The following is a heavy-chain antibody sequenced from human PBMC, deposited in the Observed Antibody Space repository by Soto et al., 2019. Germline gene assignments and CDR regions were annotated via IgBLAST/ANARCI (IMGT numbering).Heavy chain of an antibody. CDR2: IYYLGST. V-gene: IGHV4-59*01. CDR1: GGSMSEYF. D-gene: IGHD3-10*01. J-gene: IGHJ4*02. Sequence: SEALSLTCSVSGGSMSEYFWSWIRQSPGKGLEWIGYIYYLGSTDYNPSLKSRVTISVDTSKRQFSLRLTSVTAADTAVYYCARDGYDGSGSPYPAYWGPGTQVTVSS. CDR3: ARDGYDGSGSPYPAY.